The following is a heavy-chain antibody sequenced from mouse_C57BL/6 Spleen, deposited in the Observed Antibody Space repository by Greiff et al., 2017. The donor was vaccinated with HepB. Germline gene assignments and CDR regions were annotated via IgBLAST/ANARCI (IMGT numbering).Heavy chain of an antibody. Sequence: EVKLVESGAELVRPGASVKLSCTASGFNIKDDYMHWVKQRPEQGLEWIGWIDPENGDTEYASKFQGKATITADTSSNTAYLQLSSLTSEDTAVYYCTRFTTGDYYAMDYWGQGTSVTVSS. CDR2: IDPENGDT. D-gene: IGHD2-12*01. V-gene: IGHV14-4*01. J-gene: IGHJ4*01. CDR1: GFNIKDDY. CDR3: TRFTTGDYYAMDY.